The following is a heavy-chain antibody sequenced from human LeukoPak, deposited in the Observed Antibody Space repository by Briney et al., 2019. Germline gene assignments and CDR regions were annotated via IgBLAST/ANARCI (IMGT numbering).Heavy chain of an antibody. J-gene: IGHJ4*02. V-gene: IGHV3-66*01. D-gene: IGHD3-22*01. Sequence: GGSLRLSCAASGFTVSSNYMSWVRQAPGKGLEWVSVIYSGGSTYYADSVKGRFTISRDNSKNTLYLQMNSLRAEDTAVYYCARDIRDSSGYHTIDYWGQGTLVTVSS. CDR1: GFTVSSNY. CDR2: IYSGGST. CDR3: ARDIRDSSGYHTIDY.